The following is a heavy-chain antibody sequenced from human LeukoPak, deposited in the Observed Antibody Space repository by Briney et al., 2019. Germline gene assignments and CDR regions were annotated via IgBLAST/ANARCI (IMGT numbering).Heavy chain of an antibody. CDR1: GDSISNFY. CDR3: ALAPNSNWFDF. CDR2: IHYSGNS. Sequence: SETLSLTCSVSGDSISNFYWNWIRQPPGKRLEWIGNIHYSGNSDYNPSLQSRVTISIDTSRKQLFLKLSSVTAADTAVYYCALAPNSNWFDFWGQGTLVTVSS. V-gene: IGHV4-59*08. D-gene: IGHD2-8*01. J-gene: IGHJ5*01.